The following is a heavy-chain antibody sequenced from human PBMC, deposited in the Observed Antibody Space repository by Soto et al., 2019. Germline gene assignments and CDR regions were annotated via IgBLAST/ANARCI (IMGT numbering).Heavy chain of an antibody. D-gene: IGHD5-18*01. CDR1: GVTCSSND. J-gene: IGHJ3*02. CDR3: AKFGDSYGPESDAFDI. Sequence: HPERVLRRTCADFGVTCSSNDMHWVRQAPGKGLEWVAVISYDGSNKYYADSVKGRFTISRDNSKNTLYLQMNSLRAEDTAVYYCAKFGDSYGPESDAFDIWGQGTMVTVSS. V-gene: IGHV3-30*18. CDR2: ISYDGSNK.